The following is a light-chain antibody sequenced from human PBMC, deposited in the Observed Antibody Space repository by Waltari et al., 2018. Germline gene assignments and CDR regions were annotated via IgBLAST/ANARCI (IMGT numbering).Light chain of an antibody. CDR3: QQYGSSPPYT. Sequence: EIVLTQSPGTLSLSPGERATLSCRASQSVSSSYLAWYQQKPGQAPRLLIYGASGRATGIPDRFSGSGSGTAFTLTISRLEPEDFAVYYCQQYGSSPPYTFGQGTKLEIK. J-gene: IGKJ2*01. V-gene: IGKV3-20*01. CDR1: QSVSSSY. CDR2: GAS.